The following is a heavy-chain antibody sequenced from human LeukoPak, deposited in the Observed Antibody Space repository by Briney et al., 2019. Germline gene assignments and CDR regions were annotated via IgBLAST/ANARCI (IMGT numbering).Heavy chain of an antibody. CDR3: ARDVEMATLTRGRYFDY. Sequence: PSETLSLTCAVYGGSFSGYYWSWIRQPPGKGLEWIGEINHSGSTNYNPSLKSRVTISVDTSKNQFSLKLSSVTAADTAVYYCARDVEMATLTRGRYFDYWGQGTLVTVSS. CDR2: INHSGST. CDR1: GGSFSGYY. V-gene: IGHV4-34*01. J-gene: IGHJ4*02. D-gene: IGHD5-24*01.